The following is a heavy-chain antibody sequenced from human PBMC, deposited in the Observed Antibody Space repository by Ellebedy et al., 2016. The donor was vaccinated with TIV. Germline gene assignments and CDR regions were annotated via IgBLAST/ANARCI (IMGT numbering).Heavy chain of an antibody. CDR2: ISWNSGSI. D-gene: IGHD3-10*01. CDR1: GFTFDNHA. Sequence: GGSLRLSXAASGFTFDNHAMHWVRQAPGKGLEWVAGISWNSGSIAYADSVKGRFTISRDNAKRSLSLQMNSLTTEDTALYYCVKDTFLYMVARGFRNNALDVWGQGTMVTVSS. J-gene: IGHJ3*01. CDR3: VKDTFLYMVARGFRNNALDV. V-gene: IGHV3-9*01.